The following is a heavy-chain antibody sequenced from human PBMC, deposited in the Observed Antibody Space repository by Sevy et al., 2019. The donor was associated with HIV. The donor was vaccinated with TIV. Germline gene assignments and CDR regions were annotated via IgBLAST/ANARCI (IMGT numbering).Heavy chain of an antibody. J-gene: IGHJ6*02. Sequence: ASVKVSCKASGYTFTSYDINWVRQATGQGLEWMGWMNPNSGNTGYAQKFQGRVTMTRNTSISTAYMELSSLRSEDTAVYYGARLYYYDSRGYYYYYYYGMDVWGQGTTVTVSS. CDR3: ARLYYYDSRGYYYYYYYGMDV. D-gene: IGHD3-22*01. V-gene: IGHV1-8*01. CDR1: GYTFTSYD. CDR2: MNPNSGNT.